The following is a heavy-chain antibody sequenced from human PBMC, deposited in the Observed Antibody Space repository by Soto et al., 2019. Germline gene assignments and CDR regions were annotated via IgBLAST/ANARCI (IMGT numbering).Heavy chain of an antibody. V-gene: IGHV4-34*01. D-gene: IGHD2-21*02. CDR2: INHSGST. CDR3: ARGVKVLTEWFDH. J-gene: IGHJ5*02. Sequence: PSETLSLTCAVYGGSFSGYYWSWIRQPPGKGLEWIGEINHSGSTNYTPSLQSRVTISVATSKNQFSLKLSSVTAADTAVYYCARGVKVLTEWFDHWGQGTLVTVSS. CDR1: GGSFSGYY.